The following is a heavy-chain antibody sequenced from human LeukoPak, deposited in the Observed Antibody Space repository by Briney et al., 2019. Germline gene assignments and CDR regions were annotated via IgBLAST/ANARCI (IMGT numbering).Heavy chain of an antibody. CDR2: IYPGDSDT. J-gene: IGHJ6*03. V-gene: IGHV5-51*01. D-gene: IGHD6-6*01. CDR3: ARRSGAARSYYYYYMDV. CDR1: GYSFTSYW. Sequence: GESLKISCKGSGYSFTSYWIGWVRQMPGKGLEWMGIIYPGDSDTRYSPSFQGQVTISADKSISTPYLQWSSLKASDTAMYYCARRSGAARSYYYYYMDVWGKGTTVTVSS.